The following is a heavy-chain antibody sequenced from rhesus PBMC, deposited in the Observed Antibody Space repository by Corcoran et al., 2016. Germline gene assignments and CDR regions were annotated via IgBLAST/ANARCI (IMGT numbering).Heavy chain of an antibody. CDR2: INGSSTST. CDR3: ARVTEAVSLDC. CDR1: GGSISDSYR. J-gene: IGHJ4*01. Sequence: QVQLQESGPGVVKPSETLSLTCAVSGGSISDSYRWSWIRQPPGKGLEWIGYINGSSTSTNDSPALKRRGTISKDTSKNQFSLKLSSVAAADTAVYYCARVTEAVSLDCGGQGVLVTVSS. V-gene: IGHV4S10*01. D-gene: IGHD2-33*01.